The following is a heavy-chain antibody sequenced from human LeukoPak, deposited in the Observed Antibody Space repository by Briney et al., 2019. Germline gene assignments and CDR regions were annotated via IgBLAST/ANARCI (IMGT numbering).Heavy chain of an antibody. V-gene: IGHV1-46*01. Sequence: ASVKVSCKASGYTFTSYYMHWVRHAPGQGLEWMGIINPSGGSTSYAQKFQGRVTMTRDTSTSTVYMELSSLRPEDTAVYSCARDVRVRSSSLDTAMVDGAFDIWGQGTMVTVSS. CDR2: INPSGGST. D-gene: IGHD5-18*01. CDR3: ARDVRVRSSSLDTAMVDGAFDI. J-gene: IGHJ3*02. CDR1: GYTFTSYY.